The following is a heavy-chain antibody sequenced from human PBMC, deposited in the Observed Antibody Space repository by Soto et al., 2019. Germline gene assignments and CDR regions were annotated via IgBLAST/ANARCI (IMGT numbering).Heavy chain of an antibody. J-gene: IGHJ6*03. D-gene: IGHD3-10*01. Sequence: QVQLVESGGGVVQPGRSLRLSCAASEFTFSRHGMHWVRQAPGKGLQWVGVIWCDGSNEVYADSVKGRFIISRDNSKNILYLQMNSLRAEDTAVYYCARERTFGDNKHNYMDVWGTGITVTVSS. V-gene: IGHV3-33*01. CDR3: ARERTFGDNKHNYMDV. CDR2: IWCDGSNE. CDR1: EFTFSRHG.